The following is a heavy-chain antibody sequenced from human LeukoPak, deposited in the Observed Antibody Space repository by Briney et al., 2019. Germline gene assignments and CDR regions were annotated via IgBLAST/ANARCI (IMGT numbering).Heavy chain of an antibody. CDR3: ARDLVDCSSTSCYNYGMDV. CDR2: INPNSGGT. Sequence: ASVKVSCKASGYTFTGYYMHWVRQAPGQGLEWMGWINPNSGGTNYAQKFQGRVTMTRDTSISTAYMELSRLRSDDTAVYYCARDLVDCSSTSCYNYGMDVWGQGTTVTVS. CDR1: GYTFTGYY. V-gene: IGHV1-2*02. J-gene: IGHJ6*02. D-gene: IGHD2-2*02.